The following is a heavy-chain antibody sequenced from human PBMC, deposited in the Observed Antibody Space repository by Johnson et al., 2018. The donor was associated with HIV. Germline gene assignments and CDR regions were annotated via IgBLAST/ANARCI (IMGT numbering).Heavy chain of an antibody. CDR2: IRYDGSNK. CDR1: GFTFSSYG. CDR3: ARDPAIRWSEWDSSGYYSPDAFDI. V-gene: IGHV3-30*02. Sequence: QVQLVESGGGVVQPGGSLRLSCAASGFTFSSYGMHWVRQAPGKGLAWVAFIRYDGSNKYYADSVKGRFTISRDNSKNTLYLQMNSLRAEDTAVYYCARDPAIRWSEWDSSGYYSPDAFDIWGQGTMVTVSS. J-gene: IGHJ3*02. D-gene: IGHD3-22*01.